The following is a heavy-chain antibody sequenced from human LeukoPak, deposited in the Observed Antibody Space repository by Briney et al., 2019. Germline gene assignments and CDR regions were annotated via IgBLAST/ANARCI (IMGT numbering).Heavy chain of an antibody. V-gene: IGHV3-66*01. Sequence: GGSLRLSCAASGFTVGNNYVTWVRQAPGKGLEWVSIIYSVGSTHYADSVKGRFTISRDNSKNTLYLQMNSLRAEDTAIYYCAGSLAYCGGDCRLGDYWGQGTLVTVSS. CDR2: IYSVGST. CDR3: AGSLAYCGGDCRLGDY. D-gene: IGHD2-21*02. J-gene: IGHJ4*02. CDR1: GFTVGNNY.